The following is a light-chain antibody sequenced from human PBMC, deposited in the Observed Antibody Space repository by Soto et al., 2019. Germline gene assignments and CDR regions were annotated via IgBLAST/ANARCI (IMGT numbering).Light chain of an antibody. CDR1: QSISSW. CDR2: KAS. J-gene: IGKJ3*01. CDR3: QQYNSYPFT. V-gene: IGKV1-5*03. Sequence: DIQMTQSPSTLSASVGDRVTITCRASQSISSWLAGYQQKPGKAPKLLIYKASSLESGVPSRFSGSGSGTEFTLTISSLQPDDFATDYCQQYNSYPFTFGPGTKVDIK.